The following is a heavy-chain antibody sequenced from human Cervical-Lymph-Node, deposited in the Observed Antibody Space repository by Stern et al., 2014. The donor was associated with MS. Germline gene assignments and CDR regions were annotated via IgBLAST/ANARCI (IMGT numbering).Heavy chain of an antibody. D-gene: IGHD4-17*01. V-gene: IGHV1-69*09. CDR2: IIPIIGLA. CDR1: GGKLSSSFA. CDR3: ARGIVTNRPASTLHNLFDP. J-gene: IGHJ5*02. Sequence: VQLVESGAEVKKPGSSVNVSCKPSGGKLSSSFAVSWVRQAPGPGLEWMGRIIPIIGLANYAQKFQTRLTITADKSTSTVYMELSSLTSEDTALYYCARGIVTNRPASTLHNLFDPWGQGTLVTVSS.